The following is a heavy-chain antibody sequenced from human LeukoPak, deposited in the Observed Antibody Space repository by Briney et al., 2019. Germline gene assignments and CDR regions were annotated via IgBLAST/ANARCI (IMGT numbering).Heavy chain of an antibody. CDR2: IWNDGSNK. CDR1: GFTFSSYV. V-gene: IGHV3-33*01. CDR3: ASATGDNDAFDI. J-gene: IGHJ3*02. Sequence: PGRSLRLSCAASGFTFSSYVMHWVRQAPGKGLEWVAVIWNDGSNKYHGDSVKGRFTISRDNSKNTLYLQMNSLRVEDTAVYYCASATGDNDAFDIWGQGTMVTVSS. D-gene: IGHD7-27*01.